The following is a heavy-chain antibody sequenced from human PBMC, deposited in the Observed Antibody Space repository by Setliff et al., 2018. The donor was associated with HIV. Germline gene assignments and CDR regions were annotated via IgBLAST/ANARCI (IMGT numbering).Heavy chain of an antibody. CDR2: INHSGNT. CDR3: ARQAHFDSGGFYPAWVY. CDR1: GESLSGYY. D-gene: IGHD3-22*01. Sequence: SETLSLTCDVSGESLSGYYWAWIRQPPEKGLEWIGEINHSGNTNYNPSLESRVSISVDTSMDQFSLKLRSVTAADTGVYYCARQAHFDSGGFYPAWVYWGQGTLVTVS. J-gene: IGHJ4*02. V-gene: IGHV4-34*01.